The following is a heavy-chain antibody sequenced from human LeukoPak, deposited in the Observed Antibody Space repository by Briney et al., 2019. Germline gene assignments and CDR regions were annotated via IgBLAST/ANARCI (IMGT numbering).Heavy chain of an antibody. CDR1: GGSISSYY. CDR3: ALDYGDYLLDY. Sequence: SETLSLTCIGSGGSISSYYWSWTLQPAGKGLEWIGRIYTSGSTNYNPSLKSRVTMSVDTSKNQFSLKLSSVTAADTAVYYCALDYGDYLLDYWGQGTLVTVSS. J-gene: IGHJ4*02. CDR2: IYTSGST. D-gene: IGHD4-17*01. V-gene: IGHV4-4*07.